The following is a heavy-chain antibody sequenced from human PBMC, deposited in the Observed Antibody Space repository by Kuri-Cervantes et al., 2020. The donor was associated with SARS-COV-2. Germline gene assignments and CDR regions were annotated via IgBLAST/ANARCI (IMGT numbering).Heavy chain of an antibody. CDR1: GYSISSGYY. D-gene: IGHD3-16*01. Sequence: LRLSCTVSGYSISSGYYWSWIRQPPGKGLEGIGYIYHSGSTYYNPSLKSRVTISVDRSKNQFSLKLSSVTAADTAVYYCAGDRGGHMDVWGKGTTVTVSS. J-gene: IGHJ6*03. CDR3: AGDRGGHMDV. CDR2: IYHSGST. V-gene: IGHV4-30-2*01.